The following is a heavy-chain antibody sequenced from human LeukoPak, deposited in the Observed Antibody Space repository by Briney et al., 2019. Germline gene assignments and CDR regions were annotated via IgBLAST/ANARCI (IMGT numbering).Heavy chain of an antibody. CDR1: GFTFRTYW. V-gene: IGHV3-7*05. Sequence: GGSLRLSCAASGFTFRTYWMSWVRQAPGKGLEWVAMIKPDGSEKYYVDSVKGLFTISRDNAKNSLYLQMTSLRAEDTAVYYCTRDASGETASGPRMDVWGQGTTVAVSS. CDR3: TRDASGETASGPRMDV. D-gene: IGHD1-26*01. CDR2: IKPDGSEK. J-gene: IGHJ6*02.